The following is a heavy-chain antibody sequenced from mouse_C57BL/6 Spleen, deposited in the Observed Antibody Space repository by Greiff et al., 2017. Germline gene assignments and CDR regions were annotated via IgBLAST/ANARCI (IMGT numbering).Heavy chain of an antibody. D-gene: IGHD2-4*01. V-gene: IGHV1-9*01. CDR2: ILPGSCST. J-gene: IGHJ4*01. CDR1: GYTFTGYW. CDR3: ARKEFYDYDGDAMDD. Sequence: QVQLKQSGAELMKPGASVKLSCKATGYTFTGYWIAWVKQRPGHGLEWIGEILPGSCSTNYNEKFKGTATFTADTSSNTPYMQLSSLTSEDSAIYYCARKEFYDYDGDAMDDWGQGTSVTVSS.